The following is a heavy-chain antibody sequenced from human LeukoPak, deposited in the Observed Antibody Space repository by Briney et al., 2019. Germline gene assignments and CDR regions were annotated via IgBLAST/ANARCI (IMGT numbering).Heavy chain of an antibody. Sequence: PGGSLRLSCAASGFTFDDYAVHWVRQAPGKGLEWVSSISWNSGSIGYADSVKGRFTISRDNAKNSLFLQMNSLRAEDTALYYCAKDTRYTSSSAFDYWGQGILVTVSS. CDR1: GFTFDDYA. CDR2: ISWNSGSI. V-gene: IGHV3-9*01. CDR3: AKDTRYTSSSAFDY. J-gene: IGHJ4*02. D-gene: IGHD6-6*01.